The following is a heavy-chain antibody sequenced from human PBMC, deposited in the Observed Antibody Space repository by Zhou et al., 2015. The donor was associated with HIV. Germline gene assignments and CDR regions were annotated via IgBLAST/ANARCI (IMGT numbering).Heavy chain of an antibody. Sequence: QVQLVQSGAEVKKPGASVKVSCKASGYTFTSYGISWVRQAPGQGLEWMGWISAYNGNTNYAQKLQGRVTMTTDTSTSTAYMELRSLRSDDTAVYYCARGGWGYCSGGSCYSSDYYYYMDVWGKGTTVTVSS. CDR2: ISAYNGNT. CDR1: GYTFTSYG. CDR3: ARGGWGYCSGGSCYSSDYYYYMDV. D-gene: IGHD2-15*01. J-gene: IGHJ6*03. V-gene: IGHV1-18*01.